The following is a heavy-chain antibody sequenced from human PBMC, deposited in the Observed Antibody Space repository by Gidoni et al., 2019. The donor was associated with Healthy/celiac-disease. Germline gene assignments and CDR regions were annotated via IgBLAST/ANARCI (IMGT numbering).Heavy chain of an antibody. J-gene: IGHJ5*02. CDR1: GFTFSSYS. CDR3: ARESVVVSSFRWFDP. D-gene: IGHD2-21*01. Sequence: DVQLVGSGGGLVKPGGSLSLTRAASGFTFSSYSMNWVRQAPGKGLEWVSSISSSSSYIYYADSVKGRFTISRDNAKNSLYLQMNSLRAEDTAVYYCARESVVVSSFRWFDPWGQGTLVTVSS. V-gene: IGHV3-21*01. CDR2: ISSSSSYI.